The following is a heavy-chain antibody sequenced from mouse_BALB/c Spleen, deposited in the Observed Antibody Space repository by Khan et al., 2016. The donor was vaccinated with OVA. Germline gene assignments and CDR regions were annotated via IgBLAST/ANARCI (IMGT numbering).Heavy chain of an antibody. CDR1: GYSFTDYG. Sequence: QIQLVQSGPELKKPGETVKISCKASGYSFTDYGMNWVKQAPGKGLKWMGYINTYIGEPTYADDFKGRFAFSLETSASTAYLHINNLKNEDTATYFCARSPTWVAYWGQGTLVTVSS. J-gene: IGHJ3*01. V-gene: IGHV9-3-1*01. CDR3: ARSPTWVAY. CDR2: INTYIGEP.